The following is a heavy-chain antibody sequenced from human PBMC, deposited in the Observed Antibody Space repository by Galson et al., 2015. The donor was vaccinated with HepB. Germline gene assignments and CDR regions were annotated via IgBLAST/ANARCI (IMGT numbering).Heavy chain of an antibody. D-gene: IGHD2-15*01. CDR3: ARLREDQNWFDP. Sequence: SETLSLTCTVSGGSISSYYWSWIRQPPGKGLEWIGYIYYSGSTNYNPSLKSRVTISVDTSKNQFSLKLSSVTAADTAVYYCARLREDQNWFDPWGQGTLVTVSS. CDR1: GGSISSYY. CDR2: IYYSGST. J-gene: IGHJ5*02. V-gene: IGHV4-59*08.